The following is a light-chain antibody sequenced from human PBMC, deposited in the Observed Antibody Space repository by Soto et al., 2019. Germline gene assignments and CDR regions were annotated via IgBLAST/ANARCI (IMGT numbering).Light chain of an antibody. J-gene: IGKJ1*01. Sequence: DIRMPRSPSPLSASVGARVTITCRASQSISNRLAWYQQTPGKAPKILIFKASTSQSGVPSSFSGSGSGTEFTLTISSLRPGDFATYYCQQYYNYPLTFGQGTKVDIK. V-gene: IGKV1-5*03. CDR2: KAS. CDR3: QQYYNYPLT. CDR1: QSISNR.